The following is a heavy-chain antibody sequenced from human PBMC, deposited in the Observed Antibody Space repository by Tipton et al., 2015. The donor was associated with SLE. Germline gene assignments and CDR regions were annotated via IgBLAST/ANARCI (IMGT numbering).Heavy chain of an antibody. J-gene: IGHJ2*01. CDR2: FYSSGST. V-gene: IGHV4-61*09. CDR1: GGSISSGTYF. D-gene: IGHD5-18*01. Sequence: TLSLTCSVSGGSISSGTYFWSWIRQPAGKGLEWIGHFYSSGSTNYNPSLKSRVTISVDTSKNQFSLKLSSVTDVDTAVYYCARTAGRSVKLWYFDLWGRGTLVTVSS. CDR3: ARTAGRSVKLWYFDL.